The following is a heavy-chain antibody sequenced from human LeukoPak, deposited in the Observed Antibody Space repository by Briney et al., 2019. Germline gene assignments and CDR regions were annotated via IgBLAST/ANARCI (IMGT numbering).Heavy chain of an antibody. D-gene: IGHD3-22*01. V-gene: IGHV4-30-4*07. J-gene: IGHJ4*02. CDR2: IYYSGST. Sequence: SETLSLTCAVSGGSISSGGYSWSWIRQPPGKGLEWIGYIYYSGSTYYNPSLKSRVTISVDTSKNQFSLKLSSVTAADTAVYYCAREGRPNYYDSSGYCDYWGQGTLVTVSS. CDR3: AREGRPNYYDSSGYCDY. CDR1: GGSISSGGYS.